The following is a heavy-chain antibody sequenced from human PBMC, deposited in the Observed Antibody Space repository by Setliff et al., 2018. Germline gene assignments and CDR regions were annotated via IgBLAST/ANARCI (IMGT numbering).Heavy chain of an antibody. J-gene: IGHJ6*03. CDR1: GYTFAKYG. CDR3: ARERGDIVTTTSYYYYLDV. CDR2: ISGYNGYT. D-gene: IGHD5-12*01. Sequence: ASVKVSCKAFGYTFAKYGTSWVRQAPGQGLEWMGWISGYNGYTVYAQKLQGRVTLTTDTSTGTAYMELSSLRSEDTAVYYCARERGDIVTTTSYYYYLDVWGKGTTVTVS. V-gene: IGHV1-18*01.